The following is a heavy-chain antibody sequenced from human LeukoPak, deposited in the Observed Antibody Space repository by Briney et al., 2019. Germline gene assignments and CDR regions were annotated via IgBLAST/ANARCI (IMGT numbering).Heavy chain of an antibody. J-gene: IGHJ6*03. CDR1: GFTFSDYY. Sequence: PGGSLRLSCAASGFTFSDYYMSWIRQAPGKGLEWVSYISSSGSTIYYADSVKGRFTISRDNAKNSLYLQMNSLRAEDTAVYYCARDGAALRFLEWLPQADYYYYYMDVWGKGTTVTVSS. CDR2: ISSSGSTI. D-gene: IGHD3-3*01. CDR3: ARDGAALRFLEWLPQADYYYYYMDV. V-gene: IGHV3-11*04.